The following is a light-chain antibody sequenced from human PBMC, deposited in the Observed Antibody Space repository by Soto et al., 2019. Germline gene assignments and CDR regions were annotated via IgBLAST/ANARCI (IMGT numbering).Light chain of an antibody. J-gene: IGLJ1*01. Sequence: SYELAQPPSVSVAPRQTARITCGGNNIGSKSVHWYQQKPGQAPVLVVCDDTDRPSGIPERFSGSNSGNTATLTISRVEAGDEDEYYCQVWDSSSDHCVFGTGTKGTVL. CDR2: DDT. V-gene: IGLV3-21*02. CDR1: NIGSKS. CDR3: QVWDSSSDHCV.